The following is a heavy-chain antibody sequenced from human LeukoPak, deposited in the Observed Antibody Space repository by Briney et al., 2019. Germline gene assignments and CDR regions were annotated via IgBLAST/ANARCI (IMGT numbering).Heavy chain of an antibody. CDR2: IRYDGSNK. V-gene: IGHV3-30*02. Sequence: PGGSLRLSCAASGFTFSSYSMNWVRQAPGKGLEWVAFIRYDGSNKYYADSVKGRFTISRDNSKNTLYLQMNSLRAEDTAVYYCASRGIAVAGRETNNDYWGQGTLVTVSS. CDR1: GFTFSSYS. D-gene: IGHD6-19*01. J-gene: IGHJ4*02. CDR3: ASRGIAVAGRETNNDY.